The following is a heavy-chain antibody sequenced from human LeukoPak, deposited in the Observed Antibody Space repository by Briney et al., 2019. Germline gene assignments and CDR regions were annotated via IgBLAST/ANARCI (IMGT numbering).Heavy chain of an antibody. V-gene: IGHV3-23*01. CDR1: GFTFSSYA. Sequence: GGSLRLSCAASGFTFSSYAISWVRQAPGKGLEWVSAISGSGGSTYYADSVKGRFTISRDNSKNTLYLQMNSLRAEDTAVYYCAKGSLQWLVLLYYWGQGTLVTVSS. CDR2: ISGSGGST. CDR3: AKGSLQWLVLLYY. J-gene: IGHJ4*02. D-gene: IGHD6-19*01.